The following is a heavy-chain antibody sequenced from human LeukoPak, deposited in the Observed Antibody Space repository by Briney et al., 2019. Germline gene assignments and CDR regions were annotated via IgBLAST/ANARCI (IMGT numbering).Heavy chain of an antibody. CDR2: IKGDGSKK. V-gene: IGHV3-7*01. CDR3: ARDGSGITFDY. CDR1: EFTVSSYW. D-gene: IGHD3-10*01. J-gene: IGHJ4*02. Sequence: GGSLRLSCAASEFTVSSYWMSWVRQAPGKGLEWVANIKGDGSKKYYVDSVWGRFTISRDNAKNSLYLQMNSLRAEDTAVYYCARDGSGITFDYWGQGTLVTVSS.